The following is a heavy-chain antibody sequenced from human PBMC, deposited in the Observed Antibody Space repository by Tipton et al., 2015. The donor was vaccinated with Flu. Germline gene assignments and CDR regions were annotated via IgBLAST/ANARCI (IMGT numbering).Heavy chain of an antibody. CDR3: DTQGGY. V-gene: IGHV3-30-3*01. CDR1: GFTFSSYA. Sequence: QLVQSGGGVVQPGRSLRLSCAASGFTFSSYAMHWVRQAPGKGLEWVAVISYDGSNKYYADSVKGRFTISRDNSKNTLYLQMNSRRAEDTAVYYCDTQGGYWGQGTLVTVSS. D-gene: IGHD2-15*01. CDR2: ISYDGSNK. J-gene: IGHJ4*02.